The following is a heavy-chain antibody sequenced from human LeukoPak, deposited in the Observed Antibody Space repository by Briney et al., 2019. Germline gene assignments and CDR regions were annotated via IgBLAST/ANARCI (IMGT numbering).Heavy chain of an antibody. V-gene: IGHV4-39*01. CDR1: GGSISSSSYY. CDR2: IYYSGST. J-gene: IGHJ4*02. D-gene: IGHD6-19*01. Sequence: PSETLSLTCTVSGGSISSSSYYWGWIRQPPGKGLEWIGSIYYSGSTYYNPSLKSRVTVSVDTSKNQFSLKLSSVTAADTAVYYCARVSYSSGRYPSDYWGQGTLVTVSS. CDR3: ARVSYSSGRYPSDY.